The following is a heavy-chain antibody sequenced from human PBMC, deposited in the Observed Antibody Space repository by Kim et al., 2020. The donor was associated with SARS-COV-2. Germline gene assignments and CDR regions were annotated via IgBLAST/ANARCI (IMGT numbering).Heavy chain of an antibody. CDR2: ISYDGSNK. CDR1: GFTFSSYG. Sequence: GGSLRLSCAASGFTFSSYGMHWVRQAPGKGLEWVAVISYDGSNKYYADSVKGRFTISRDNSKNTLYLQMNSLRAEDTAVYYCAKDWYCSSTSCYTAYYYYGMDVWGQGTTVTVSS. CDR3: AKDWYCSSTSCYTAYYYYGMDV. J-gene: IGHJ6*02. D-gene: IGHD2-2*02. V-gene: IGHV3-30*18.